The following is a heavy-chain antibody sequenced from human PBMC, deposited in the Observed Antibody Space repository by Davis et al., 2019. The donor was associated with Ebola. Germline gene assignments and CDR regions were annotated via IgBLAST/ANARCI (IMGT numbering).Heavy chain of an antibody. Sequence: GESLKISCAASGFTFSSYDMHWVRQATGKGLEWVSAIGTAGDTYYPGSVKGRFTISRENAKNSLYLQMNSLRAGDTAVYYCARDSSGYDYFGYYYYGMDVWGQGTTVTVSS. J-gene: IGHJ6*02. V-gene: IGHV3-13*01. CDR3: ARDSSGYDYFGYYYYGMDV. CDR2: IGTAGDT. CDR1: GFTFSSYD. D-gene: IGHD5-12*01.